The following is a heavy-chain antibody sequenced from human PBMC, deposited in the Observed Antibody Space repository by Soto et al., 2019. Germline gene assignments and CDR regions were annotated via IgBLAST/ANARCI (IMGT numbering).Heavy chain of an antibody. V-gene: IGHV1-69*13. D-gene: IGHD5-12*01. CDR1: GGTFSSYA. CDR2: IIPIFGTA. CDR3: ASSGLRDGYNFDWFDP. J-gene: IGHJ5*02. Sequence: SVKVSCKASGGTFSSYAISWVRQAPGQGLEWMGGIIPIFGTANYAQKFQGRVTITADESTSTAYMELSSLRSEDTAVYYCASSGLRDGYNFDWFDPWGQGTLVTVSS.